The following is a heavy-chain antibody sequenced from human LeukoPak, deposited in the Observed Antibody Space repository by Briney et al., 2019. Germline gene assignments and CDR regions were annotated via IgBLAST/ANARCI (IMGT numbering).Heavy chain of an antibody. V-gene: IGHV4-34*01. CDR3: ARHQGGGYYGSGSYYYYMDV. D-gene: IGHD3-10*01. J-gene: IGHJ6*03. Sequence: SETLSLTCAVYGGSFSGYYWSWIRQPPGKGLEWIGEINHSGSTNYNPSLKSRVTISVDTSKNQFSLKLSSVTAADTAVYYCARHQGGGYYGSGSYYYYMDVWGKGTTVTISS. CDR1: GGSFSGYY. CDR2: INHSGST.